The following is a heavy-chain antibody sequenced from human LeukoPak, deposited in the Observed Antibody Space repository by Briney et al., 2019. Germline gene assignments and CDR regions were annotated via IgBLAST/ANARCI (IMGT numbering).Heavy chain of an antibody. D-gene: IGHD5-18*01. Sequence: SETLSLTCTVSGGSISSYYWSWIRQPPAKGLEWIGYIYYSGCTNYNPSLKSRVTLSVDTSQNQFSLKLSSVTAADTAVYYCARGGYSYGFDNFDFWGQGTLVTVSS. CDR3: ARGGYSYGFDNFDF. V-gene: IGHV4-59*01. J-gene: IGHJ4*02. CDR1: GGSISSYY. CDR2: IYYSGCT.